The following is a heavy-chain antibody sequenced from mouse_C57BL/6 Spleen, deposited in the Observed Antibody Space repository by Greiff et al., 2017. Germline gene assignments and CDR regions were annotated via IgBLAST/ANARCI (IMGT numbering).Heavy chain of an antibody. Sequence: EVQLQQSGPELVKPGASVKISCKASGYTFTDYYMNWVKQSHGKSLEWIGDINPNNGGTSYNQKFKGKATLTVDKSSSTAYMALRSLPSADSAVYYCARERGFYYDDDGDYYAMDYWGQGTSVTVSS. CDR2: INPNNGGT. V-gene: IGHV1-26*01. J-gene: IGHJ4*01. CDR1: GYTFTDYY. CDR3: ARERGFYYDDDGDYYAMDY. D-gene: IGHD2-4*01.